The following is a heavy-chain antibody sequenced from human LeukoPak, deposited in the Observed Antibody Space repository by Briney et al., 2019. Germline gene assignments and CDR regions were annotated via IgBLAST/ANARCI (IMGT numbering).Heavy chain of an antibody. CDR2: MYHSGST. CDR3: ARHKSYCTTSTCYYIDP. CDR1: GYSISSGYY. D-gene: IGHD2-2*01. Sequence: SETLSLTCGVSGYSISSGYYWGWIRQPPGKGLEWIGNMYHSGSTDYNPSLKSRVTISIDTSKNQFSLNLRSVTAADTAVYYCARHKSYCTTSTCYYIDPWGQGTLVTVSS. V-gene: IGHV4-38-2*01. J-gene: IGHJ5*02.